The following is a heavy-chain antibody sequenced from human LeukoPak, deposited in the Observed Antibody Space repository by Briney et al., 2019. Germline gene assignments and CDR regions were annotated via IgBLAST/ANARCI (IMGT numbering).Heavy chain of an antibody. Sequence: GGSLRLSCAASGFTFSSYDIHWVRQAPGKGLEWIGFIRSNAYGGTIYSAASVKGRFTLSRDDSNSIAYLQMNSLETEDTAVYYCTRPRLGHDATLDYWGQGILVTVSS. V-gene: IGHV3-49*04. CDR1: GFTFSSYD. J-gene: IGHJ4*02. CDR2: IRSNAYGGTI. CDR3: TRPRLGHDATLDY. D-gene: IGHD3-9*01.